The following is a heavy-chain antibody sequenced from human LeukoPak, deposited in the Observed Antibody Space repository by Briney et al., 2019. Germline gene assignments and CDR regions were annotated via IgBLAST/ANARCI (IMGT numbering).Heavy chain of an antibody. CDR1: GYTFTGYY. CDR3: ARLGIAVAGTPTGALYGMDV. D-gene: IGHD6-19*01. J-gene: IGHJ6*04. V-gene: IGHV1-2*04. CDR2: INPNSGGT. Sequence: ASVKVSCKASGYTFTGYYMHWVRQAPGQGLEWMGWINPNSGGTNYAQKFQGWVTMTRDTSISTAYMELSRLRSDDTAVYYCARLGIAVAGTPTGALYGMDVWGKGTTVTVSS.